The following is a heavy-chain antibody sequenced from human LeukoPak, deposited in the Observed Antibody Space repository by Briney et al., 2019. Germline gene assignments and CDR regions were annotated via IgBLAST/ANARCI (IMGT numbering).Heavy chain of an antibody. CDR1: GFTFSSYS. J-gene: IGHJ6*02. CDR2: ISSSSSYI. V-gene: IGHV3-21*01. CDR3: ASFHTAMVYGMDV. Sequence: PGGSLRLSCAASGFTFSSYSMNWVRQAPGKGLEWVSSISSSSSYIYYADSVKDRFTISRDNAKNSLYLQMNSLRAEDTAVYYCASFHTAMVYGMDVWGQGTTVTVSS. D-gene: IGHD5-18*01.